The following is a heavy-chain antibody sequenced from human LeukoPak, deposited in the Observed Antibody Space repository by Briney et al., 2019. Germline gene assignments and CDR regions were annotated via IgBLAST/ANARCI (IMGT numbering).Heavy chain of an antibody. J-gene: IGHJ4*02. CDR1: GGTSSSYA. V-gene: IGHV1-69*04. Sequence: SVKVSCKASGGTSSSYAISWVRQAPGQGLEWMGRIIPIFGIANYAQKFQGRVTITADKSTSTAYMELSSLRSEDTAVYYCASGYYYDSSGPVDYWGQGTLVTVSS. CDR2: IIPIFGIA. D-gene: IGHD3-22*01. CDR3: ASGYYYDSSGPVDY.